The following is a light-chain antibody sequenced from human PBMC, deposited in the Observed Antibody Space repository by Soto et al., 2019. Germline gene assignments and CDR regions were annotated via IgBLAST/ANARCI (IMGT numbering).Light chain of an antibody. V-gene: IGKV4-1*01. Sequence: DIVMTQSPDSLAVSLGERATINCKSSQSVSNYLTWYQQKPGLPPKLLIYWASARESGVPDRFSGSGSGTDFTLTISSLQADDVAVYYCQQFYRSPFAFGPGTKVDLK. CDR3: QQFYRSPFA. CDR1: QSVSNY. J-gene: IGKJ3*01. CDR2: WAS.